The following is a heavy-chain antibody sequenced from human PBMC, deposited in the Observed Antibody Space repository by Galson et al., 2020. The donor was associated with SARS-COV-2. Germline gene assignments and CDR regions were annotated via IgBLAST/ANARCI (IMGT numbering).Heavy chain of an antibody. CDR2: ISHDGSTT. Sequence: QLGESLKISCVASGFTFSSYGMHWVRQTPGKGLEWVAVISHDGSTTFYVDSVEGRFTISRDNSKNTLYLHMESLTTADTAVYYCVKDRADGYDFGGDYWGRGTLVTVPS. V-gene: IGHV3-30*18. D-gene: IGHD5-12*01. CDR1: GFTFSSYG. CDR3: VKDRADGYDFGGDY. J-gene: IGHJ4*02.